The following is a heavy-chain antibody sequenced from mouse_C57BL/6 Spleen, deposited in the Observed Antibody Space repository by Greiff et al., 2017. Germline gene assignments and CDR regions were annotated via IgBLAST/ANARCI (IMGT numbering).Heavy chain of an antibody. CDR3: ARGTVVVDY. CDR2: IYPGDGDT. V-gene: IGHV1-82*01. Sequence: VQLQESGPELVKPGASVKISCKASGYAFSSSWMNWVKQRPGKGLEWIGRIYPGDGDTNYNGKFKGKATLTADKSSSTAYMQLSSLTSEDSAVYFCARGTVVVDYWGQGTTLTVSS. J-gene: IGHJ2*01. D-gene: IGHD1-1*01. CDR1: GYAFSSSW.